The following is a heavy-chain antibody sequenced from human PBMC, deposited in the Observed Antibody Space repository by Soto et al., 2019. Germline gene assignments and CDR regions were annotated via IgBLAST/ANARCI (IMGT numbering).Heavy chain of an antibody. V-gene: IGHV1-69*13. J-gene: IGHJ5*02. Sequence: ASVKVSCKASGYTFTSYDINWVRQAPGQGLEWMGGIIPIFGTANYAQKFQGRVTITADESTSTAYMELSSLRSEDTAVYYCARDLYYYDSSGYYYGYNWFDPWGQGTLVTVSS. CDR1: GYTFTSYD. CDR3: ARDLYYYDSSGYYYGYNWFDP. D-gene: IGHD3-22*01. CDR2: IIPIFGTA.